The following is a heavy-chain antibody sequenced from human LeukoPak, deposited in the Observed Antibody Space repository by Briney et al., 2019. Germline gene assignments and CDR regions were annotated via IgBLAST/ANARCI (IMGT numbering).Heavy chain of an antibody. V-gene: IGHV4-59*01. CDR3: ARTTEGGYTYDYFYYYYMDV. CDR2: IYYSGST. D-gene: IGHD5-18*01. J-gene: IGHJ6*03. Sequence: PSETLSLTCTVSGGSISSYYWSWIRQPPGKGLEWIGYIYYSGSTNYNPSLKSRVTISVDLSKNQFSLKLSSVTAADTAVYYCARTTEGGYTYDYFYYYYMDVWGKGTTVTISS. CDR1: GGSISSYY.